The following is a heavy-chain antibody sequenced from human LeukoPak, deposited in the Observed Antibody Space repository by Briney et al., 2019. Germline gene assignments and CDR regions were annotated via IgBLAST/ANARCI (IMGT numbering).Heavy chain of an antibody. V-gene: IGHV3-11*04. CDR2: ISSSGSTI. D-gene: IGHD3-3*01. CDR1: GFTFSDYY. CDR3: ARSNYDFWSGEDAFDI. J-gene: IGHJ3*02. Sequence: SGGSLRLSCAASGFTFSDYYMSWIRQAPGKGLEWVSYISSSGSTIYYADSVKGRFTISRDNAKNSLYLQMNSLRAEDTAVYYCARSNYDFWSGEDAFDIWGQGTMVTVSS.